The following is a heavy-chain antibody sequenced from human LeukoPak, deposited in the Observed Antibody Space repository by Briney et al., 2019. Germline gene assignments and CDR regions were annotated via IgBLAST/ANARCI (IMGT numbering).Heavy chain of an antibody. CDR3: ARDRVRYYDN. Sequence: SETLSLTCTVSGGSISSSSYYWGWIRQPPGKGLEWIGSIYYSGSTYYNPSLKSRVTISVDTSKNQFSLKLSSVTAADTAVYYCARDRVRYYDNWGQGTLVTVSS. V-gene: IGHV4-39*07. D-gene: IGHD3-22*01. CDR2: IYYSGST. J-gene: IGHJ4*02. CDR1: GGSISSSSYY.